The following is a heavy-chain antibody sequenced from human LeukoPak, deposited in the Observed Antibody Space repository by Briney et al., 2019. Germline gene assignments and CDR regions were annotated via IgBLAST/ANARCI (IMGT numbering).Heavy chain of an antibody. CDR3: ATTPPRGGGFDY. Sequence: ASVKVSCKASGYTFTSYYMHWVRQAPGQGLEWMGGFDPEDGETIYAQKFQGRVTMTEDTSTDTAYMELSSLRSEDTAVYYCATTPPRGGGFDYWGQGTLVTVSS. V-gene: IGHV1-24*01. CDR1: GYTFTSYY. J-gene: IGHJ4*02. CDR2: FDPEDGET. D-gene: IGHD3-16*01.